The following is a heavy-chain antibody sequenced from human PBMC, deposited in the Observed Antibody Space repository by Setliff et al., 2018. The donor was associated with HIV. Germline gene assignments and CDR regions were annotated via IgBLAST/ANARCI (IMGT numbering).Heavy chain of an antibody. V-gene: IGHV4-34*01. J-gene: IGHJ4*01. CDR2: INHSGST. CDR3: ARGRDYTGSWFRPFYLDF. CDR1: GGSFSAYH. Sequence: ETLSLTCAVYGGSFSAYHWSWIRQTPGKGLEWLGEINHSGSTAYNLALESRVSMSIDTSKNQFSLKLTSVTAADTAIYYCARGRDYTGSWFRPFYLDFWGHGNLVTV. D-gene: IGHD3-3*01.